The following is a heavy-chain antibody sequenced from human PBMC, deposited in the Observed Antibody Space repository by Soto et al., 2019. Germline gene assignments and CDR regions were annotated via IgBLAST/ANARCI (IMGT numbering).Heavy chain of an antibody. J-gene: IGHJ6*02. CDR2: ISGSSTYA. CDR3: AREVTGNGMDV. D-gene: IGHD6-13*01. V-gene: IGHV3-11*06. CDR1: GLTFSDYY. Sequence: QGQLVESGGGLVQPGGSLRLSCAASGLTFSDYYMSWIRQAPGEGLEWVSYISGSSTYADYADSVKGRFTISRDNARNSLYLQMNSLRAEDTAVYYCAREVTGNGMDVWGQGTTVTVSS.